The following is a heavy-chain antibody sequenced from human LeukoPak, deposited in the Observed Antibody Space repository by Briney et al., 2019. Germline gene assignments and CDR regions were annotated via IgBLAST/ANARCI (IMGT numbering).Heavy chain of an antibody. D-gene: IGHD5-24*01. CDR3: ARVEMATITVDY. CDR2: INPNSGGT. V-gene: IGHV1-2*02. J-gene: IGHJ4*02. CDR1: GYTFTGYY. Sequence: GASVKVSCKASGYTFTGYYIQWVRQAPGQGLEWMGWINPNSGGTNYAQKFQGRVTMTRDTSISTACMELSRLRSDDTAVYYCARVEMATITVDYWGQGTLVTVSS.